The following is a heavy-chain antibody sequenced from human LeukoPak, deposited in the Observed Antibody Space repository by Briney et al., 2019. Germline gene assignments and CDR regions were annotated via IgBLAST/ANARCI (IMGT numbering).Heavy chain of an antibody. D-gene: IGHD3-10*01. CDR1: GYTFTNYG. V-gene: IGHV1-18*01. CDR2: ISAYNGNT. J-gene: IGHJ3*02. Sequence: ASVKVSCKASGYTFTNYGISWVRQAPGQGLECMGWISAYNGNTKYVQKFQGRVTMTTDTSTSTAYMELRSLRSDDTAVYYCARDVGWFGELFTQPNDAFDIWGQGTMVTVSS. CDR3: ARDVGWFGELFTQPNDAFDI.